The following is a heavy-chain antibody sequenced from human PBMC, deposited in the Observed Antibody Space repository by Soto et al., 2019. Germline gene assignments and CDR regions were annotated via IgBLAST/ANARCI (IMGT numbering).Heavy chain of an antibody. CDR2: ICGRGGCT. J-gene: IGHJ4*02. V-gene: IGHV3-23*01. CDR3: ANDPTGDFGAPLEFYFDY. CDR1: GFTFSNYA. D-gene: IGHD7-27*01. Sequence: EVQLLESGGGLVQPGGSLRLSCAASGFTFSNYAMNWVRQAPGKGLEGVSTICGRGGCTYYADSVKGRFTISRDNSKTTLFLQMNSLRAEDTAVYYCANDPTGDFGAPLEFYFDYWGQGTLVTVSS.